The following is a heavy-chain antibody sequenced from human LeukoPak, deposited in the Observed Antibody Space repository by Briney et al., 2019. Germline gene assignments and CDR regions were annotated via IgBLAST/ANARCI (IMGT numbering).Heavy chain of an antibody. J-gene: IGHJ5*02. Sequence: ASVKVSCKASGYTFTGYYMHWVRQAPGQGLEWMGWINPNSGGTNYPQKFQGRVTLTRDTSITTAYMDLSRLRSDDTAVYYCAKEGGLFDSSGYSESWGQGTLVSVSS. D-gene: IGHD3-22*01. CDR3: AKEGGLFDSSGYSES. CDR1: GYTFTGYY. V-gene: IGHV1-2*02. CDR2: INPNSGGT.